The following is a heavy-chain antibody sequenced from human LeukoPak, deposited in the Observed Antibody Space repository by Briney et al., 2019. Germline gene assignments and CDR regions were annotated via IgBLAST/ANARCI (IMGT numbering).Heavy chain of an antibody. Sequence: SETLSLTCTVSGGSISSYYRSWIRQPPGKGLEWIGYIYYSGSTNYNPSLKSRVTISVDTSKNQFSLKLSSVTAADTAVYYCARGWSSSSWYYFDYWGQGTLVTVSS. CDR2: IYYSGST. CDR3: ARGWSSSSWYYFDY. CDR1: GGSISSYY. J-gene: IGHJ4*02. V-gene: IGHV4-59*01. D-gene: IGHD6-13*01.